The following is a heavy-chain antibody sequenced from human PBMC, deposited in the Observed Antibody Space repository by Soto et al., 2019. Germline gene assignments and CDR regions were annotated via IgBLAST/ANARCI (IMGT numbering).Heavy chain of an antibody. CDR3: ARVVVVPAAYLSYYYGMDV. J-gene: IGHJ6*02. V-gene: IGHV1-69*02. Sequence: SVKVSCKASGGTFSSYTISWVRQAPGQGLEWMGRIIPILGIANYAQKFQGRVTITADKSTSTAYMELSSLRSEDTAVYYCARVVVVPAAYLSYYYGMDVWRQGTTVTVSS. CDR1: GGTFSSYT. CDR2: IIPILGIA. D-gene: IGHD2-2*01.